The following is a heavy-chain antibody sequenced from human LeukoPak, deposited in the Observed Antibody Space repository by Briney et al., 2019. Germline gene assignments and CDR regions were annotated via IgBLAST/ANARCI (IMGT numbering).Heavy chain of an antibody. D-gene: IGHD1-26*01. J-gene: IGHJ4*02. CDR3: TAGVGATAQDY. CDR2: IKTKTQGETT. V-gene: IGHV3-15*01. CDR1: GFTFSNAW. Sequence: GGSLRLSCAASGFTFSNAWMSWARQAPGKGLEWIGQIKTKTQGETTDYAAPVKGRFTISRDDSRNILYLQMSSLKTEDTAVYYCTAGVGATAQDYWGQGTLVTVSS.